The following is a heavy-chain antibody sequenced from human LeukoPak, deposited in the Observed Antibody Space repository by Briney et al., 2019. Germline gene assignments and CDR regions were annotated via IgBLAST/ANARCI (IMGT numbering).Heavy chain of an antibody. V-gene: IGHV3-9*01. D-gene: IGHD3-22*01. CDR3: VRGQHYDRRDSLFHYYGLDV. CDR1: GFAFGDYA. Sequence: PGRSLRLSCVASGFAFGDYAMHWVRQVSGKGLEWVARINLNSDIIRYADSVKGRFTISRDKARNSLYLQMNSLRPEDTALYYCVRGQHYDRRDSLFHYYGLDVWGQGTTVTVSS. CDR2: INLNSDII. J-gene: IGHJ6*02.